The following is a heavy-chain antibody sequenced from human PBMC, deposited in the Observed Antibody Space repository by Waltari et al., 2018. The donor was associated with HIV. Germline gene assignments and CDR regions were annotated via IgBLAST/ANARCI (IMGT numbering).Heavy chain of an antibody. J-gene: IGHJ3*01. V-gene: IGHV1-2*02. CDR3: ARQMTFYDAFD. Sequence: QVQLVQSGAEVRKPGASVKVSCKTSGYPFIDYYIHWVRQAPGQGLEWMGWINPNSGDTDYSQKFRGRVTLTRATSIRSAYMEVNRLRSDDTTVYYCARQMTFYDAFD. CDR2: INPNSGDT. CDR1: GYPFIDYY.